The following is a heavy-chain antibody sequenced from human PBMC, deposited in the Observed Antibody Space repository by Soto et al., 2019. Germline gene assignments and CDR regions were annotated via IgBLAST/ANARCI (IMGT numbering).Heavy chain of an antibody. V-gene: IGHV4-59*01. J-gene: IGHJ4*02. CDR3: ARARFCTSTSCYHYFDF. CDR2: IYNNGRT. Sequence: PSETLSLTCTVSGDSIRSYYWSWIRQPPGKGLEWIGYIYNNGRTDYNPSLKSRVTISVDTSKNHFSPKLSSVTPADTAVYYCARARFCTSTSCYHYFDFWGQGTLVTVSS. D-gene: IGHD2-2*01. CDR1: GDSIRSYY.